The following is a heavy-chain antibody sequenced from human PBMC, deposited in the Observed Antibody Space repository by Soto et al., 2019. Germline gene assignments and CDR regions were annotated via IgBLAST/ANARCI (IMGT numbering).Heavy chain of an antibody. CDR1: GGSISSSSYY. V-gene: IGHV4-39*01. Sequence: QLQLQESGPGLVKPSETLSLTCTVSGGSISSSSYYWGWIRQPPGKGLEWIGSIYYSGSTYYNPSLKSRVTISVDTSKNQFSLKLSSVTAADTAVYYCARLHRYSGSYHYFDYWGQGTLVTVSS. D-gene: IGHD1-26*01. CDR2: IYYSGST. J-gene: IGHJ4*02. CDR3: ARLHRYSGSYHYFDY.